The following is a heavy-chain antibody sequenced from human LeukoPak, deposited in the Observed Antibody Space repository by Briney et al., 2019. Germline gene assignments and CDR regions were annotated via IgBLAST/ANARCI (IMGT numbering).Heavy chain of an antibody. CDR3: AREGYSYPSWFDP. CDR1: GGSTSSNSYY. J-gene: IGHJ5*02. D-gene: IGHD5-18*01. Sequence: SETLSLTCTVSGGSTSSNSYYWGWIRQPPGKGLEWIGSIYYSGSTYYNPSLKSRVSISVDTSKNQFSLNLSSVTAADTAMYYCAREGYSYPSWFDPWGQGTLVTVSS. CDR2: IYYSGST. V-gene: IGHV4-39*07.